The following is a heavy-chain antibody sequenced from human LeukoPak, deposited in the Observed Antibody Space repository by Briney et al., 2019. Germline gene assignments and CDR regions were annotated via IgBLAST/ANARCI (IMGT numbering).Heavy chain of an antibody. CDR1: GYTFTSHD. CDR2: MSPNSGDT. V-gene: IGHV1-8*01. J-gene: IGHJ4*02. CDR3: VRTPPNWGFDY. Sequence: ASVKVSCKASGYTFTSHDINWVRQATGQGLEWLGWMSPNSGDTGYAQKFQGRVTMTSDSSISTAYMELSSLRSEDTAIYYCVRTPPNWGFDYWGQGTLVTVSS. D-gene: IGHD7-27*01.